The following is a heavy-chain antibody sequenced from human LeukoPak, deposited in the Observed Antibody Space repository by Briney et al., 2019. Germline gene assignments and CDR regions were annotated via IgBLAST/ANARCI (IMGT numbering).Heavy chain of an antibody. CDR3: ASPRYCTNGVCYMFRSGYYGMDV. J-gene: IGHJ6*02. D-gene: IGHD2-8*01. V-gene: IGHV1-46*01. CDR2: INPSGGST. CDR1: GYTFTSYY. Sequence: GASVKVSCKASGYTFTSYYMHWVRQAPGQGLEWMGIINPSGGSTSYAQEFQGRVTMTRDTSTSTVYMELSSLRSEDTAVYYCASPRYCTNGVCYMFRSGYYGMDVWGQGTTVTVSS.